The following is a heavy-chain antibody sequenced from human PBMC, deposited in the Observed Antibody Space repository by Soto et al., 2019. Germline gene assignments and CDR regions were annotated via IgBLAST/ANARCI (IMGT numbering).Heavy chain of an antibody. Sequence: ASVKVSCKASGFTFTSYGFSWVRQSPGRALEWLGWMNSYDGNRNYAPKFQDRVTVTTDTSTNTASMELRNLRSDDTAVYYCARGSRAVATVTLIDFWGQGTLVTVSS. D-gene: IGHD4-17*01. CDR1: GFTFTSYG. CDR3: ARGSRAVATVTLIDF. J-gene: IGHJ4*02. V-gene: IGHV1-18*01. CDR2: MNSYDGNR.